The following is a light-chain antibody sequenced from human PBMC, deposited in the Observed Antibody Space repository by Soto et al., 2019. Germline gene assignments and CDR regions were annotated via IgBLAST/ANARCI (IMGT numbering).Light chain of an antibody. CDR2: GAS. Sequence: EIVLTQSPGTLSLSPGEKATLSCRASQSVSSTYLAWYQQKPGQAPRLLIYGASSRATGIPDRFSGSGSGTDFTLTISSLEPEDFAVYYGQQYGGSPRYTFGQGTKLEFK. CDR3: QQYGGSPRYT. J-gene: IGKJ2*01. CDR1: QSVSSTY. V-gene: IGKV3-20*01.